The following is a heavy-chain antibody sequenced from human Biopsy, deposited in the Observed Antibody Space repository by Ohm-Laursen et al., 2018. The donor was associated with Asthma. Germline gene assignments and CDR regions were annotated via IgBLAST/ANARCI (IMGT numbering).Heavy chain of an antibody. Sequence: SLRLSCAASGFTFSSYGMHWVRQAPGKGLEWVAVIWYDGSNKYYTDSVKGRFTISRDNSKNTLYLQMNSLRAEDTAVYYCARDPAGYYYFDYWGQGTLVTVSS. J-gene: IGHJ4*02. D-gene: IGHD3-22*01. CDR3: ARDPAGYYYFDY. V-gene: IGHV3-33*01. CDR2: IWYDGSNK. CDR1: GFTFSSYG.